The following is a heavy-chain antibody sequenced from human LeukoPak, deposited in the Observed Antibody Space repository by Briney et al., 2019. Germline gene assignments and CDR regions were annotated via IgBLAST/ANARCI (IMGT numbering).Heavy chain of an antibody. CDR3: ATRDSSGTGGAFDI. V-gene: IGHV1-69-2*01. Sequence: ASVKVSCKVSGYTLTDYYMHWVQQAPGKGLEWMGLVDPEDGETIYAEKFQGRVTITADTSTDTAYMELSSLRSEDTAVYYCATRDSSGTGGAFDIWGQGTMVTVSS. CDR2: VDPEDGET. J-gene: IGHJ3*02. CDR1: GYTLTDYY. D-gene: IGHD3-22*01.